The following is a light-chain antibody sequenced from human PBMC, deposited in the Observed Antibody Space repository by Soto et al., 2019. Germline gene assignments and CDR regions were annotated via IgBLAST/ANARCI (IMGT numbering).Light chain of an antibody. CDR3: QQYDNYKPLT. J-gene: IGKJ4*01. V-gene: IGKV1-5*01. CDR1: QSISSW. Sequence: IQMTQSPSTLSASVGDRVTITCRASQSISSWLAWYQQKPGKAPKLLIFDASSLESGTPSRFSGRRSGTQFTLTINGLQPDDFATYYCQQYDNYKPLTFGGGTTVDIK. CDR2: DAS.